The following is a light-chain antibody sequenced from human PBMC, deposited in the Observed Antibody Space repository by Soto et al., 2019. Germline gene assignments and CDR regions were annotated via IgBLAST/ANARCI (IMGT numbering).Light chain of an antibody. Sequence: EILMAQSPATLSVSPGERATLSCRASQSVSSNVTWYQQKPGQAPRLLIYGASTRATGIPPPFSGSGSGTEFTLTSSSLPSEDCAAHYCQEYDYWPLTFGGGTKVEI. CDR3: QEYDYWPLT. CDR1: QSVSSN. CDR2: GAS. V-gene: IGKV3-15*01. J-gene: IGKJ4*01.